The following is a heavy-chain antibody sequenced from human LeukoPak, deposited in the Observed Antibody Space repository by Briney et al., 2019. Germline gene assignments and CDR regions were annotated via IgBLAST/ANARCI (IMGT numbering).Heavy chain of an antibody. J-gene: IGHJ4*02. CDR2: INAGNGNT. Sequence: EASVKVSCKASGYTFTSYAMHWVRQAPGQRLEWMGWINAGNGNTKYSQKFQGRVTITRDTSASTAYMELSSLRSEDTAVYYCARMGIAAAGVDYWGQGTLVTVSS. D-gene: IGHD6-13*01. CDR1: GYTFTSYA. CDR3: ARMGIAAAGVDY. V-gene: IGHV1-3*01.